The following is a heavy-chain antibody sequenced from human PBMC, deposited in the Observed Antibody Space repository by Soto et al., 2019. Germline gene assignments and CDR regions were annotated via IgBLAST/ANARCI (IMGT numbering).Heavy chain of an antibody. CDR1: GGSIDGYY. D-gene: IGHD3-9*01. V-gene: IGHV4-59*01. Sequence: SETLSLTCTVSGGSIDGYYWTWIRQPPGKGLEWIGYIYYIGNTNYNPSLKSRLTISVDTSKNQFALRLSSVTAADTAVYYCARSTYDDLTGPTHFDYWGQGTLVTVSS. CDR2: IYYIGNT. J-gene: IGHJ4*01. CDR3: ARSTYDDLTGPTHFDY.